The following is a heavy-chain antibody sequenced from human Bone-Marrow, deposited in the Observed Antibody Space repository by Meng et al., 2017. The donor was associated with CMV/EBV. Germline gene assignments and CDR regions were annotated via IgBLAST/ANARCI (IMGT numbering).Heavy chain of an antibody. D-gene: IGHD1-1*01. J-gene: IGHJ6*02. Sequence: SLRLSCAASGSTFSSYSMNRVRQAPGKGLEWVSSISSSSSSIYYADSVKGRFTNSRDNAKNSLYVQMNSLRPEDTAVYYCARWKRNMDAWGQGTTVTVSS. CDR1: GSTFSSYS. CDR3: ARWKRNMDA. V-gene: IGHV3-21*01. CDR2: ISSSSSSI.